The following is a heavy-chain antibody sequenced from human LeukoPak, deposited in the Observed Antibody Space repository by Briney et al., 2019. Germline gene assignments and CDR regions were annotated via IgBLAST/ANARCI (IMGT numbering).Heavy chain of an antibody. V-gene: IGHV4-59*01. CDR2: IYYSGSGST. D-gene: IGHD5-24*01. CDR3: ARTTGDSSADY. Sequence: SETLSLTCTVSGGSISGNYWSWIRQPPGKGLEWIAYIYYSGSGSTNYNPSLKSRATMSVDTSNNQFSLRLSSVTAADTAVYYCARTTGDSSADYWGQGTLVSVSS. J-gene: IGHJ4*02. CDR1: GGSISGNY.